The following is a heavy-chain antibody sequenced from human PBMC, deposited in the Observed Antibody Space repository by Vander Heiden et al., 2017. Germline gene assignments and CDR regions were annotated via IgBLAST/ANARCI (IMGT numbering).Heavy chain of an antibody. Sequence: EVQLVESGGGLVQPGGSLRLSCGASGFTFSSYEMNWVRQAPGKGLEWVSYISSSGSTIYYADSVKGRFTISRDNAKNSLYLQMNSLRAEDTAVYYCARAPTGYCSGGSCPNDYWGQGTLVTVSS. CDR3: ARAPTGYCSGGSCPNDY. CDR1: GFTFSSYE. J-gene: IGHJ4*02. CDR2: ISSSGSTI. V-gene: IGHV3-48*03. D-gene: IGHD2-15*01.